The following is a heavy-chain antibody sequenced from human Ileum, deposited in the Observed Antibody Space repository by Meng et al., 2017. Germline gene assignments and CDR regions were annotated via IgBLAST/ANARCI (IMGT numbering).Heavy chain of an antibody. CDR1: GGSVSTSDYQ. V-gene: IGHV4-61*08. D-gene: IGHD7-27*01. J-gene: IGHJ4*02. CDR3: ARDHWGSLDY. CDR2: AGT. Sequence: QVQLQASGPGLVSPSETPSLICTVSGGSVSTSDYQWGWIRQPPGKGLEWIGYAGTNYNPSLKSRVTISVDTSKRQFSLKLTSVTAADTAVYYCARDHWGSLDYWGQGILVTVSS.